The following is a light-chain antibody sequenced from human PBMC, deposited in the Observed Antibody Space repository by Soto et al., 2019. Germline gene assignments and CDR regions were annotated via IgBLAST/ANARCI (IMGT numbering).Light chain of an antibody. J-gene: IGLJ1*01. Sequence: QSVLTQPASVSGSPGQSITFSCTGTSSDIGGYNYVSWYQQHPGKAPKLMMYEVSKRPSGVSNRFSGSKSGNTASLTISGLQADDEADYYCSSYTSSSPYVFGTGTKVTVL. CDR1: SSDIGGYNY. CDR2: EVS. V-gene: IGLV2-14*01. CDR3: SSYTSSSPYV.